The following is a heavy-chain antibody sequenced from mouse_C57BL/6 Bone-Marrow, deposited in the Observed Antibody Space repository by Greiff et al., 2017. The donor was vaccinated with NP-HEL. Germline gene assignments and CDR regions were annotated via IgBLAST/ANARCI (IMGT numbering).Heavy chain of an antibody. J-gene: IGHJ4*01. CDR1: GFTFSDYY. CDR3: AREGGLRLRTYAMDY. CDR2: INYDGSST. Sequence: EVQLVESAGGLVQPGSSMKLSCTTSGFTFSDYYMAWVRQVPEKGLDWVANINYDGSSTYYLDSLKSRFILSRDNAKNILYLQMSSLKSEDTATYYCAREGGLRLRTYAMDYWGQGTSVTVSS. D-gene: IGHD2-4*01. V-gene: IGHV5-16*01.